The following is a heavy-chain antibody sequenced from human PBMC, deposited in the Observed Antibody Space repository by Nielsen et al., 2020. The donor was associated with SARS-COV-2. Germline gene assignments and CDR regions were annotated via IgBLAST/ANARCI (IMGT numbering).Heavy chain of an antibody. CDR2: IIGSGGRT. CDR1: GFTFSTYA. J-gene: IGHJ4*02. D-gene: IGHD1-26*01. V-gene: IGHV3-23*01. CDR3: AKGRLEWELLAPFDN. Sequence: GGSLRLSCAASGFTFSTYAMSWVRQAPGKGLEWVSGIIGSGGRTHYADSVEGRFTISRDNSKNTLFLQMNSLRAEDTAVYYCAKGRLEWELLAPFDNWGQGTLVTVSS.